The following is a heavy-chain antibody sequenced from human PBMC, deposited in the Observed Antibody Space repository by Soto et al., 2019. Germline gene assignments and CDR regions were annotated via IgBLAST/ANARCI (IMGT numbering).Heavy chain of an antibody. CDR1: GYTFTSYN. J-gene: IGHJ4*02. V-gene: IGHV1-46*01. CDR2: INPSGGST. CDR3: ARVPDGDYKPFDY. D-gene: IGHD4-17*01. Sequence: GASVQGSCQASGYTFTSYNMHCVRQAPGQGLEWMGIINPSGGSTSYAQKFQGRVTMTRDTSTSTVYMELSSLRSEDTAVYYCARVPDGDYKPFDYWGQGTPVTVSA.